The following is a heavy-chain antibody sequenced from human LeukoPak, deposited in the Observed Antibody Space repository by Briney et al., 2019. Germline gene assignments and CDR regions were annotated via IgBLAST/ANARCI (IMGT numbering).Heavy chain of an antibody. CDR2: INPNSGGT. J-gene: IGHJ5*02. V-gene: IGHV1-2*02. CDR3: ARDALRNRHWGAWFDP. D-gene: IGHD7-27*01. CDR1: GYTFTGYY. Sequence: ASVTVSCKASGYTFTGYYMHWVRQAPGQGLEWMGWINPNSGGTNYAQKFQGRVTMTRDTSISTAYMELSRLRPDDTAVYYCARDALRNRHWGAWFDPWGQGTLVTVSS.